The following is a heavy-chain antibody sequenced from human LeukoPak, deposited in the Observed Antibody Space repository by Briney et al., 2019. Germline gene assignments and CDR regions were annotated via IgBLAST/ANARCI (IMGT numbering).Heavy chain of an antibody. V-gene: IGHV1-69*13. CDR1: GGTFSSYA. Sequence: GASVKVSCKASGGTFSSYAISWVRQAPGQGLEWMGGITPIFGTANYAQKFQGRVTITADESTSTAYMELSSLRSEDTAVYYCARAGEYSSSWWAYWGQGILVTVSS. CDR2: ITPIFGTA. CDR3: ARAGEYSSSWWAY. J-gene: IGHJ4*02. D-gene: IGHD6-13*01.